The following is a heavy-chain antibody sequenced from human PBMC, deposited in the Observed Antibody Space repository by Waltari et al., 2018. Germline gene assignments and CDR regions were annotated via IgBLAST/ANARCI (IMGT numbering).Heavy chain of an antibody. Sequence: QVQLAQSGAEVKKHGASVKVSCKASGYTLTSYDMHGGRQAPGQGREWIGVINSSGGSTHYARMMQGRVTSGSESTTSSSFMERTRPAADDTVLYCGAGEAPRIDSDYWGQGTLVTVSS. D-gene: IGHD3-9*01. J-gene: IGHJ4*02. V-gene: IGHV1-46*04. CDR3: AGEAPRIDSDY. CDR2: INSSGGST. CDR1: GYTLTSYD.